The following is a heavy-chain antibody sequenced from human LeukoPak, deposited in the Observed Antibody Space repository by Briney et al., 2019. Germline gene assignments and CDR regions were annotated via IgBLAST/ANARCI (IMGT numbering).Heavy chain of an antibody. CDR3: ARDEMATTIFDY. V-gene: IGHV1-18*01. D-gene: IGHD5-24*01. CDR1: GYTFTSYG. CDR2: ISAYNGNT. J-gene: IGHJ4*02. Sequence: GASVKVSCKASGYTFTSYGISWVRQAPGQGLEWMGWISAYNGNTNYAQKLQGRVTMTTDTSTSTAYMELSSLRAEDTAVYYCARDEMATTIFDYWGQGTLVTVSS.